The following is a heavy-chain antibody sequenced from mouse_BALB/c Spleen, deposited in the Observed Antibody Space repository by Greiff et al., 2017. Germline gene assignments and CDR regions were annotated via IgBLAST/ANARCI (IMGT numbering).Heavy chain of an antibody. J-gene: IGHJ2*01. CDR3: ARGDGYPRYFDY. D-gene: IGHD2-3*01. CDR2: ISDGGSNT. V-gene: IGHV5-4*02. CDR1: GFTFSDYD. Sequence: EVKLVESGGGLVQPGGSLKLSCAASGFTFSDYDMSWVRQTPDKRLEWVATISDGGSNTYYPDSVKGRFTISRDNAKNNLYLQMSSLKSEDTAMYYCARGDGYPRYFDYWGQGTTLTVSS.